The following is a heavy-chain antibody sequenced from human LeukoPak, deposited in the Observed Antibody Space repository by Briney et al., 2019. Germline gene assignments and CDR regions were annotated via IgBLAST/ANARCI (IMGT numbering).Heavy chain of an antibody. CDR1: GFTFSSYA. Sequence: PGGSLRLSCAASGFTFSSYAMHWVRQPPGKGLEWIGEINHSGSTNYNPSLKSRVTISVDTSKNQFSLKLSSVTAADTAVYYCARRRAIAVAGYFQHWGQGTLVTVSS. D-gene: IGHD6-19*01. J-gene: IGHJ1*01. CDR3: ARRRAIAVAGYFQH. V-gene: IGHV4-34*01. CDR2: INHSGST.